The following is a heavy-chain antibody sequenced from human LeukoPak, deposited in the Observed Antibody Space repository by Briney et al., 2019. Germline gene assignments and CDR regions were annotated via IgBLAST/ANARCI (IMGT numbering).Heavy chain of an antibody. Sequence: SVTVSCKASGGTFSSYAISWVRQAPGQGLEWMGRIIPILGRANYAQKFQGRVTITADKSTSTAYMELRRLSSENTAVYYCARDTRRATYYYDSSGYPQGYWGQGTLVTVSS. CDR2: IIPILGRA. D-gene: IGHD3-22*01. CDR3: ARDTRRATYYYDSSGYPQGY. J-gene: IGHJ4*02. CDR1: GGTFSSYA. V-gene: IGHV1-69*04.